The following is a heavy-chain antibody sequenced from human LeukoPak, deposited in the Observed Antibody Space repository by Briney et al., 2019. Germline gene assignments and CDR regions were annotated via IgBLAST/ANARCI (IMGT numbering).Heavy chain of an antibody. CDR3: ARGRDSSSYYPTEYDY. CDR1: GFAFSSYA. J-gene: IGHJ4*02. Sequence: GGSLRLSCAASGFAFSSYAMSWVRQAPGKGLEWVSAISGSGGSTYYADSVKGRFTISRDNSKNTLYLQMNSLRAEDTAVYYCARGRDSSSYYPTEYDYWGQGTLVTVSS. CDR2: ISGSGGST. V-gene: IGHV3-23*01. D-gene: IGHD6-6*01.